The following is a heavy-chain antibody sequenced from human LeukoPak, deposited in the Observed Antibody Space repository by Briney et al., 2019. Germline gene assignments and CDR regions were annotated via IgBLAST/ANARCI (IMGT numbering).Heavy chain of an antibody. CDR1: GGSFSGYY. V-gene: IGHV4-34*01. CDR2: INHSGST. D-gene: IGHD2-2*01. J-gene: IGHJ6*02. CDR3: ARGSSTSSYHYYYYGMDV. Sequence: PSETLSLTCAVYGGSFSGYYWSWIRQPPGKGLEWIGEINHSGSTNYTPSLKSRVTISVDTSKSQFSLKLSSVTAADTAVYYCARGSSTSSYHYYYYGMDVWGQGTTVTVSS.